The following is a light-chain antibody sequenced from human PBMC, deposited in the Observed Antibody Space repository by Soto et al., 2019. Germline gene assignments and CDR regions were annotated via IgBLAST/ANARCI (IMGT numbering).Light chain of an antibody. V-gene: IGKV3-20*01. CDR3: QQYSSSRT. Sequence: EIVLTQSPGTLSLSPGERATLSCRASQSVSSSYLAWYQQKPGQAPRLLIYGGSSRATGIPVRFSGSGSETDFTLTITRLEPEDFAVYYCQQYSSSRTFGQWTKVDIK. CDR1: QSVSSSY. J-gene: IGKJ1*01. CDR2: GGS.